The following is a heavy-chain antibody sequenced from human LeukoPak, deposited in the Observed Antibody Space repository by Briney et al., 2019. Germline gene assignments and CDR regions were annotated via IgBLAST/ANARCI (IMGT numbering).Heavy chain of an antibody. D-gene: IGHD5-24*01. J-gene: IGHJ4*02. V-gene: IGHV1-46*01. CDR3: ARASGRDGYTYFDY. Sequence: ASVKVSCKASGYTFTGYYMHWLRQAPGQGLEWMGMINPSGGSTSYAQKFQGRVIMTRDTSTSTVYMDLSSLRSEDTAVFYCARASGRDGYTYFDYWGQGTLVTVSS. CDR2: INPSGGST. CDR1: GYTFTGYY.